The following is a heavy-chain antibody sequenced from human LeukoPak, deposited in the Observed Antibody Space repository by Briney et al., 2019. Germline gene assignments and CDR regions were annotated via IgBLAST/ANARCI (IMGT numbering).Heavy chain of an antibody. J-gene: IGHJ4*02. CDR2: IYSGGST. CDR1: GFTVSSNH. V-gene: IGHV3-66*01. Sequence: PGGSLRVSCAASGFTVSSNHMSWVRQAPGKGLEWVSVIYSGGSTYYADSVKGRFTISRDNSKNTLYLQMNSLRAEDTAVSYCARGSYSGYDYWGQGTLVTVSS. CDR3: ARGSYSGYDY. D-gene: IGHD5-12*01.